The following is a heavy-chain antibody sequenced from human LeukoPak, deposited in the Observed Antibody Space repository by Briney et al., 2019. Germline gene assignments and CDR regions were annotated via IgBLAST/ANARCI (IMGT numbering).Heavy chain of an antibody. CDR1: GFTFSSYS. CDR2: ISSSSSYI. J-gene: IGHJ4*02. Sequence: NAGGSLRLSCAASGFTFSSYSMNWVRQAPGKGLEWVSSISSSSSYIYYADSVKGRFTISRDNAKNSLYLQMNSLRAEDTAVYYCAKMESIFGVVINHPEDFDYWGQGTLVTVSS. CDR3: AKMESIFGVVINHPEDFDY. V-gene: IGHV3-21*01. D-gene: IGHD3-3*01.